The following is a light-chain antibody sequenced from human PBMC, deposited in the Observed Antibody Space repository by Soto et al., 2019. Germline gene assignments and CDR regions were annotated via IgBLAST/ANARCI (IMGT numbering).Light chain of an antibody. J-gene: IGKJ2*01. CDR1: QSISTY. CDR3: QESYSTPYT. Sequence: DIQMTQSPSSLSASLGDRVTITCRASQSISTYLNWYQQKPGKAPKLLIYAASSLQSGVPSRFSGSGSGTDFTLTISSLQPEDFATYFCQESYSTPYTFGLGTKVDI. V-gene: IGKV1-39*01. CDR2: AAS.